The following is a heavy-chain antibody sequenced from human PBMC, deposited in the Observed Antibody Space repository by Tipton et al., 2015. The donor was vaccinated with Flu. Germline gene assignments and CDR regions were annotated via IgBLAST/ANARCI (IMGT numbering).Heavy chain of an antibody. CDR3: ARLHNCVLYYYFFGMDV. J-gene: IGHJ6*02. CDR1: GGSISSYY. Sequence: TLSLTCTVSGGSISSYYWSWIRQPPGKGLEWIGYIYYSGSTNYNPSLKSRVTISVDTSKNQFSLKLSSVTAADTAVYYCARLHNCVLYYYFFGMDVLGQGTPVTVSS. D-gene: IGHD2-8*01. CDR2: IYYSGST. V-gene: IGHV4-59*01.